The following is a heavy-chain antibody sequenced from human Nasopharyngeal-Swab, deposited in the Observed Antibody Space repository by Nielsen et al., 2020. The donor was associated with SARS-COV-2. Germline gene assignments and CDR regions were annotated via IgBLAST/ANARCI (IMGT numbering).Heavy chain of an antibody. J-gene: IGHJ6*03. CDR3: ARKGILTGYYGYYYYMDV. D-gene: IGHD3-9*01. Sequence: APGQRLEWMGWINAGNGNTKYSQKFQGRVTITRDTSASTAYMELSSLRSEDTAVYYCARKGILTGYYGYYYYMDVWGKGTTVTVSS. V-gene: IGHV1-3*01. CDR2: INAGNGNT.